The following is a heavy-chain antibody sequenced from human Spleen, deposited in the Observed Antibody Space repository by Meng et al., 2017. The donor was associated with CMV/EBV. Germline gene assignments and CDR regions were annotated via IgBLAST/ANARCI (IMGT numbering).Heavy chain of an antibody. Sequence: GGSLRLSCAASGFTFSSYSMNWVRQAPGKGLEWVSSISSSSSYIYYADSVKGRFTIFRDNSKSTLYLQMNSLRAEDTALYYCARDSHANSGYDSDYWGQGTLVTVSS. CDR2: ISSSSSYI. CDR1: GFTFSSYS. D-gene: IGHD5-12*01. J-gene: IGHJ4*02. V-gene: IGHV3-21*04. CDR3: ARDSHANSGYDSDY.